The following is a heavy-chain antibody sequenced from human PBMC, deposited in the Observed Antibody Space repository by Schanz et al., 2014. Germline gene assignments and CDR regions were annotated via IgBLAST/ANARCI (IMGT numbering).Heavy chain of an antibody. CDR3: AKDMHKDYGGKPQAFDI. J-gene: IGHJ3*02. D-gene: IGHD4-17*01. Sequence: QVQLLESGGGLFKPGGSLRLSCAGSGFTFSFSGMQWVRQAPGKGLEWVAFIRSDGSNENYADSVRGRFTISRDNSKNTLDLQMNSLRDEDTALYYCAKDMHKDYGGKPQAFDIWGQGTMVTVSS. CDR1: GFTFSFSG. V-gene: IGHV3-30*02. CDR2: IRSDGSNE.